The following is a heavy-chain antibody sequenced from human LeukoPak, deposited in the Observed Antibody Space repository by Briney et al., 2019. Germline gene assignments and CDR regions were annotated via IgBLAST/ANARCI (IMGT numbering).Heavy chain of an antibody. D-gene: IGHD2-21*01. Sequence: PGGSLRLSCEVSGFTFSAYGIHWVGQSPGKGLEWVVFVRYDGRDKFYADSVKGRFIVSKDNSRTTLQLQMNSLRSEDTAVYFCARGGARDIWYFAYWGQGIRVTVSS. V-gene: IGHV3-30*02. J-gene: IGHJ4*02. CDR1: GFTFSAYG. CDR2: VRYDGRDK. CDR3: ARGGARDIWYFAY.